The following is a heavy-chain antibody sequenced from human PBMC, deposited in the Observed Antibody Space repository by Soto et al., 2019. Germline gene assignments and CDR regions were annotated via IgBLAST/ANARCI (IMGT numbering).Heavy chain of an antibody. CDR2: VFSSGNT. Sequence: QVQLQESGPGLVKPSETLSLTCSVSGDSMNNYYWSWIRQPPGKGLEWFGYVFSSGNTNYNPSLKSRVTISVDTSKNQFSLDLTSVTAADTAVYYCARLRCSGETCYSKGTLDYWGQGILVTVSS. J-gene: IGHJ4*02. V-gene: IGHV4-59*08. CDR1: GDSMNNYY. D-gene: IGHD2-15*01. CDR3: ARLRCSGETCYSKGTLDY.